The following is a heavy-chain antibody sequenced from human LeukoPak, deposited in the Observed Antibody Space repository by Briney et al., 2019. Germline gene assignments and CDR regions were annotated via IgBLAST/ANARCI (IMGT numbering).Heavy chain of an antibody. CDR1: GITLTTYT. D-gene: IGHD5-18*01. J-gene: IGHJ4*02. Sequence: GGSLRLSCVVTGITLTTYTMYWVRQAPGKGLEWVAIISYDENNKYYADSVKGRFTISRDNARNSLYLQMNSLRAEDTAVYYCARDPTPTQLWFRGSFDYWGLGALVTVSS. V-gene: IGHV3-30-3*01. CDR2: ISYDENNK. CDR3: ARDPTPTQLWFRGSFDY.